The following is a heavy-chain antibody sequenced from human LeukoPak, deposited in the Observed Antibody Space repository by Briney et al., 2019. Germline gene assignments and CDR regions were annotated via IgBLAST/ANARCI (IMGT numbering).Heavy chain of an antibody. V-gene: IGHV1-2*02. J-gene: IGHJ1*01. CDR1: GYTFSGYY. CDR3: ATSYYDFWSYSSEYFQH. D-gene: IGHD3-3*01. Sequence: GASVKVSCKASGYTFSGYYMHWVRQAPGQGLEWMGWINPNSGGTKYAQKFQGRVTMTRDTSISTAYMELSRLRSDDTAVYYCATSYYDFWSYSSEYFQHWGQGTLVPVSS. CDR2: INPNSGGT.